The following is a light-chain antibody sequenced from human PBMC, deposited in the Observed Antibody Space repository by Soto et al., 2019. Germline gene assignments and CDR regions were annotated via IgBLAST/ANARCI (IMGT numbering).Light chain of an antibody. CDR1: QSVASN. J-gene: IGKJ2*01. V-gene: IGKV3-15*01. Sequence: EIVMTQSPASLSVSPGDGATLSCRASQSVASNVVWYQQKPGQGPRLLIHGASTRAVGVPARFSGSGSGTDFTLTISSLQSEDFAVYYCQQYHNWPPQYTFGQGTKLEIK. CDR2: GAS. CDR3: QQYHNWPPQYT.